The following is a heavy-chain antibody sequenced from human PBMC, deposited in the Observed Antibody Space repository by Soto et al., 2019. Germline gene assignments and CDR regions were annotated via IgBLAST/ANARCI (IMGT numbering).Heavy chain of an antibody. Sequence: SETLSLTCTVSGGSISSYYWSWIRQPPGKGLEWIGYIYYSGSTYYNPSLKSRVTISVDTSKNQFSLKLSSVTAADTAVYYCARDSPTRWEYYYYYGMDVWGQGTTVTVSS. CDR1: GGSISSYY. J-gene: IGHJ6*02. CDR3: ARDSPTRWEYYYYYGMDV. D-gene: IGHD1-26*01. V-gene: IGHV4-59*12. CDR2: IYYSGST.